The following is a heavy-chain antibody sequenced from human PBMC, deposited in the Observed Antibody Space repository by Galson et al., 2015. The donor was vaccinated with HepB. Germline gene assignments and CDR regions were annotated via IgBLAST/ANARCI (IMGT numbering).Heavy chain of an antibody. Sequence: QSGAEVKKPGESLKISCTTSGYTFSNFWIGWVRQTPGKGLEWMGIVHPGDSDTRYSPSFQGQVTISADKSIATAYLQWSSLKASDTAMYFCARKAQLWLQGLDAFDIWGRGTMITVSS. CDR3: ARKAQLWLQGLDAFDI. D-gene: IGHD5-18*01. J-gene: IGHJ3*02. V-gene: IGHV5-51*01. CDR2: VHPGDSDT. CDR1: GYTFSNFW.